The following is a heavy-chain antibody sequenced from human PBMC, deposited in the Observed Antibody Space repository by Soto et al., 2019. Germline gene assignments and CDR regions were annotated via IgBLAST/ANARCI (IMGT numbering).Heavy chain of an antibody. CDR3: ARGLRDTAMVQYFDY. J-gene: IGHJ4*02. CDR1: GGSFSGYY. D-gene: IGHD5-18*01. CDR2: INHSGST. V-gene: IGHV4-34*01. Sequence: SETLSLTCAVYGGSFSGYYWSWIRQPPGKGLEWIGEINHSGSTNYNPSLKSRVTISVDTSKNQFSLKLSSVTAADTAVYYCARGLRDTAMVQYFDYWGQGTLVTVSS.